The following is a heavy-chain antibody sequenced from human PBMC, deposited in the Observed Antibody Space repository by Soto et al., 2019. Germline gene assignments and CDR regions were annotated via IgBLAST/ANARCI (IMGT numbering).Heavy chain of an antibody. V-gene: IGHV3-23*01. CDR3: AKAGGSSWYYYYYMDV. CDR2: ISGSGGST. CDR1: GFTFSSYA. J-gene: IGHJ6*03. D-gene: IGHD6-13*01. Sequence: EVQLLESGGGLVQPGGSLRLSCAASGFTFSSYAMSWVRQAPGKGLEWVSAISGSGGSTYYADSVKGRFTISRDNSKNTLYLQLGSLRAEDTAVYYCAKAGGSSWYYYYYMDVWGKGTTVTVSS.